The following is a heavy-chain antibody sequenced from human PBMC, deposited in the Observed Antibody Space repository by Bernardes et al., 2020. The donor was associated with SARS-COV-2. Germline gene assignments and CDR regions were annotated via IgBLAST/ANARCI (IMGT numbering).Heavy chain of an antibody. D-gene: IGHD1-26*01. CDR1: GFTFSSYA. V-gene: IGHV3-23*01. J-gene: IGHJ6*02. CDR2: ISGSGGST. Sequence: GGSLRLSCAASGFTFSSYAMSWVRQAPGKGLEWVSAISGSGGSTYYADSVKGRFTISRDNSKNTLYLQMNSLRAEDTAVYYCAKSWEVVRLQYGMDVWGQGTTVTVSS. CDR3: AKSWEVVRLQYGMDV.